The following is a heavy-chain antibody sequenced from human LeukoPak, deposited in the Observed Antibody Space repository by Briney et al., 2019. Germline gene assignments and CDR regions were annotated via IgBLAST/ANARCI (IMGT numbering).Heavy chain of an antibody. CDR1: GGSFNDYF. J-gene: IGHJ6*02. CDR2: INHSGST. D-gene: IGHD3-9*01. Sequence: PSETLSLTCAAYGGSFNDYFWSWIRQPPGKGLEWIGEINHSGSTNYNPSLKSRVTISVDTSKNQFSLKLSSVTAADTAVYYCARHDADILTGYSYYYGMDVWGQGTTVTVSS. V-gene: IGHV4-34*01. CDR3: ARHDADILTGYSYYYGMDV.